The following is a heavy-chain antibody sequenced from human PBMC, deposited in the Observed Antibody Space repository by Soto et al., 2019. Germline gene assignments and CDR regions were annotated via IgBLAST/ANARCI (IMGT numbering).Heavy chain of an antibody. CDR2: IYYSGST. D-gene: IGHD3-22*01. V-gene: IGHV4-39*01. Sequence: SETLSLTCTVSGGSISSSSYYWGWIRQPPGKGLEWIGSIYYSGSTYYNPSLKSRVTISVDTSKNQFSLRLGSVTAADTAVYYCARHSVSEDSSGYSYYYYYGMDVWGQGTTVTVSS. CDR1: GGSISSSSYY. J-gene: IGHJ6*02. CDR3: ARHSVSEDSSGYSYYYYYGMDV.